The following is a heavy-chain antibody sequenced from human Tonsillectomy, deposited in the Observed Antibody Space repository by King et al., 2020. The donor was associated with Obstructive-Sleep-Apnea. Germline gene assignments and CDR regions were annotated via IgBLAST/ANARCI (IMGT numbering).Heavy chain of an antibody. CDR1: GFTFGDYA. Sequence: VQLVESGGGLVQPGRSLRLSCTASGFTFGDYAMSWFRQAPGKGLEWVGFIRSKAHGGTTEYAASVKGSFTISRVDSKSIAYLQMNSRKTEDTAVYYCTREQVVPAADDWYFDLWGRGTLVTVSS. D-gene: IGHD2-2*01. CDR2: IRSKAHGGTT. CDR3: TREQVVPAADDWYFDL. J-gene: IGHJ2*01. V-gene: IGHV3-49*03.